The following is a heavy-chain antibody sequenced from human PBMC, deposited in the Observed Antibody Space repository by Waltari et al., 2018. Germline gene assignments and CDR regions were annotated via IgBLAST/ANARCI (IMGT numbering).Heavy chain of an antibody. J-gene: IGHJ4*02. Sequence: EVQLVESGGGLVKPGGSLTLSCAASVFTFSSYSMNWVRQAPGKGLEWVSSISSSSSYIYYADSVKGRFTISRDNAKNSLYLQMNSLRAEDTAVYYCARPRDGYNLGYWGQGTLVTVSS. CDR1: VFTFSSYS. CDR3: ARPRDGYNLGY. D-gene: IGHD5-12*01. V-gene: IGHV3-21*01. CDR2: ISSSSSYI.